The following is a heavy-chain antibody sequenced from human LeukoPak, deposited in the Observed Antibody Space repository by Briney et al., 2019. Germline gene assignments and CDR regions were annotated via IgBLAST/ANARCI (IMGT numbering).Heavy chain of an antibody. CDR2: TYYRSKWYN. J-gene: IGHJ6*02. D-gene: IGHD5-12*01. Sequence: SQTLSLTCAISGDSVSSNSAAWDWIRQSPARGLEWLGRTYYRSKWYNDYAVSVKSRITINPDTSKNQFSLQLNSVTPEDTAVYYCARANVVATIYYYYGMDVWGQGTTVTVSS. CDR1: GDSVSSNSAA. V-gene: IGHV6-1*01. CDR3: ARANVVATIYYYYGMDV.